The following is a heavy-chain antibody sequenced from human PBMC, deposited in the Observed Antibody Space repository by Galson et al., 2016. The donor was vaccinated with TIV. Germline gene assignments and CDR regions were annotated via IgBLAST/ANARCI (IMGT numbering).Heavy chain of an antibody. CDR1: GGSISSSNW. Sequence: LSLTCAVSGGSISSSNWWSWVRQPPGKGLEWIGEIYHSRSTNYNPSLKSRVTISVDKSKDQFSLKLSSVTAADTAVYYCARDSHYGPYYYGMDVWGQGTTVTVSS. CDR2: IYHSRST. D-gene: IGHD4-17*01. CDR3: ARDSHYGPYYYGMDV. V-gene: IGHV4-4*02. J-gene: IGHJ6*02.